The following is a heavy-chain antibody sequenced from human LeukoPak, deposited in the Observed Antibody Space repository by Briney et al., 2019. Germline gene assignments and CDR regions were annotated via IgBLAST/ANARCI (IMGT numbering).Heavy chain of an antibody. D-gene: IGHD4-17*01. CDR2: ISSSSSYI. J-gene: IGHJ4*02. CDR1: GFTFSSYS. CDR3: ARDSSYGDPTDY. Sequence: PRGSLRLSCAASGFTFSSYSMTWVRQAPGKGLEWVSSISSSSSYIYYADSVKGRFTISRDNAKNSLYLQMNSLRAEDTAVYYCARDSSYGDPTDYWGQGTLVTVSS. V-gene: IGHV3-21*01.